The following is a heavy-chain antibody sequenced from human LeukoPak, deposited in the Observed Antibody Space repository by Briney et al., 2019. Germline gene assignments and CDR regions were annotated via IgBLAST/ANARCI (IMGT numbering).Heavy chain of an antibody. CDR2: MNPNSGNT. Sequence: GASVKVSCKASGYTFTSYYMHWVRQAPGQGLEWMGWMNPNSGNTGYAQKFQGRVTMTWNTSISTAYMELSSLRSEDTAVYYCARGSPLEWELLPGGEVDPWGQGTLVTVSS. J-gene: IGHJ5*02. CDR1: GYTFTSYY. D-gene: IGHD1-26*01. CDR3: ARGSPLEWELLPGGEVDP. V-gene: IGHV1-8*02.